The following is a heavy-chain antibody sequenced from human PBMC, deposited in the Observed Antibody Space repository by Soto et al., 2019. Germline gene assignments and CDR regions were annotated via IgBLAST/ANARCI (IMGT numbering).Heavy chain of an antibody. V-gene: IGHV4-39*02. CDR3: ARDITVIRGVPSVPDYFDC. J-gene: IGHJ4*02. CDR2: IYYSGST. CDR1: GGSISSSSYY. D-gene: IGHD3-10*01. Sequence: SETLSLTCTVSGGSISSSSYYWGWIRQPPGKGLEWIGSIYYSGSTYYNPSLKSRVTISVDTSKNQFSLNLSSVTAADSAVYYCARDITVIRGVPSVPDYFDCWGQGTLVTVSS.